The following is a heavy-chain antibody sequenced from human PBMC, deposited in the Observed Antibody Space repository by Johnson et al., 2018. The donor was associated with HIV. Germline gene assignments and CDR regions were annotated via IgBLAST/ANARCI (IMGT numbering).Heavy chain of an antibody. CDR1: GFTVSSNE. CDR3: AKDIYGYDAFDI. Sequence: VQLVESRGVLVQPGGSLRLSCAASGFTVSSNEMSWVRQAPGKGLEWVSAISGSGASTYYADSLKGRCTISRDNSKNTLYLQMNRLRAEDTALYYCAKDIYGYDAFDIWGQGTMVTVSS. J-gene: IGHJ3*02. V-gene: IGHV3-23*04. D-gene: IGHD5-24*01. CDR2: ISGSGAST.